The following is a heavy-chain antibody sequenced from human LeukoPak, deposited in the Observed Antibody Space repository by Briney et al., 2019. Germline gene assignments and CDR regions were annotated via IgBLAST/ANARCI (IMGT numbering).Heavy chain of an antibody. J-gene: IGHJ5*02. CDR1: GFTFSSYA. Sequence: GGSLRLSCAASGFTFSSYAMSWVRQAPGKGLEWVSAVSGNGGYTYYADSVKGRFTISRDNSKNTLYLQMNSLRAEDTAVYYCAKDPYSSAWFSRDWFDPWGQGTLVTVSS. D-gene: IGHD6-13*01. CDR2: VSGNGGYT. CDR3: AKDPYSSAWFSRDWFDP. V-gene: IGHV3-23*01.